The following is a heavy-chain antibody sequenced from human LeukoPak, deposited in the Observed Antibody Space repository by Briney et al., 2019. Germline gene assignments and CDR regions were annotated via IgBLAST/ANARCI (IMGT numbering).Heavy chain of an antibody. J-gene: IGHJ6*03. CDR1: GFIFSSYW. V-gene: IGHV3-7*01. CDR2: IRQDGSEK. Sequence: SGGSLRLSCAASGFIFSSYWMSWVRQAPGKGLEWVAKIRQDGSEKYYGDSVKGRFTISRDNAQNSLYLQLNSLRVEDTAVYYCARDLLTPYDYYMDVWGKGTTVTVSS. D-gene: IGHD3-9*01. CDR3: ARDLLTPYDYYMDV.